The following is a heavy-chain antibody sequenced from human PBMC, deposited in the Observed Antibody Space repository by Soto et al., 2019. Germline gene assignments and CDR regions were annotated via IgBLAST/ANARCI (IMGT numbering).Heavy chain of an antibody. CDR2: ISGSGGST. CDR3: ARSDSGSYSFAFDI. CDR1: GFTFSSNA. Sequence: GPLKPSCAASGFTFSSNALRWVCQAQGKGLEWVSAISGSGGSTYYADSVKGRFTISRDNAKNSLYLQMNSLRAEDTAVYYCARSDSGSYSFAFDIWGQGTIVTVSS. D-gene: IGHD1-26*01. V-gene: IGHV3-23*01. J-gene: IGHJ3*02.